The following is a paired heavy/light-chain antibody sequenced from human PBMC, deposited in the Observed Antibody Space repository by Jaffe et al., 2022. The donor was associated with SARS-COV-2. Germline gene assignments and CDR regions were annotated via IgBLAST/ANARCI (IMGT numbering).Heavy chain of an antibody. D-gene: IGHD3-22*01. CDR1: GGSVTSDSYF. Sequence: QVQLQESGPGLVKPSETLSLTCAVSGGSVTSDSYFWSWIRQPPGKGLEWIGYISYSGSTTYNPSLKSRVTISLDPSKNQFTLKLGSVTAADTAVYYCARMFHYDSSGYHRNWGQGTLVTVSS. V-gene: IGHV4-61*01. CDR3: ARMFHYDSSGYHRN. J-gene: IGHJ4*02. CDR2: ISYSGST.
Light chain of an antibody. CDR2: WAS. V-gene: IGKV4-1*01. CDR3: QQYYSTIT. J-gene: IGKJ5*01. Sequence: DIVMTQSPDSLAVSLGERATINCKSSQTVLYNSNNENYLAWYQQKPGQPPKLLIYWASTRESGVPDRFSGSGSGTDFTLTISSLQAEDVAVYYCQQYYSTITFGQGTRLEIK. CDR1: QTVLYNSNNENY.